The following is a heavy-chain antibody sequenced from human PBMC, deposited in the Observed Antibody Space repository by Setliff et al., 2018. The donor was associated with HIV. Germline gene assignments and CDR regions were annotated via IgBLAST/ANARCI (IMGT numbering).Heavy chain of an antibody. D-gene: IGHD3-9*01. CDR3: AKTIGRYFDIFDN. V-gene: IGHV4-39*01. CDR2: ISSSGNT. CDR1: GGSISSTSYY. J-gene: IGHJ4*02. Sequence: SETLSLTCTVPGGSISSTSYYWGWIRQPPGTGLEWIGSISSSGNTYYNPSLKSRVTTSVDTPKNQFSLKLNSVTAADTAVYYCAKTIGRYFDIFDNWGQGTLVTVSS.